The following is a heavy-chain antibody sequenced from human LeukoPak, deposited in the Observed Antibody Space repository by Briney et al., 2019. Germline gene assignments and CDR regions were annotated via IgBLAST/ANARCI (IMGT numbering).Heavy chain of an antibody. D-gene: IGHD3-3*01. Sequence: EASVKVSCKASGYTFTSYDINWVRQATGQGLEWMGWMNPNSGNTGYAQKFQGRVTMTRNTSISTAYMELSSLRSEDTAVYYCARERITIFGVVNRWYFDLWGRGTLVTVSS. CDR3: ARERITIFGVVNRWYFDL. V-gene: IGHV1-8*01. J-gene: IGHJ2*01. CDR2: MNPNSGNT. CDR1: GYTFTSYD.